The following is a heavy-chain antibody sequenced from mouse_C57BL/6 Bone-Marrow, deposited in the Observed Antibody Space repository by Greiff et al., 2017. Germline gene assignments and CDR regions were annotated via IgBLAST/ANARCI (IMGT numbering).Heavy chain of an antibody. CDR2: IYPRSGNT. CDR3: ARRIHYYGSSSFAY. V-gene: IGHV1-81*01. D-gene: IGHD1-1*01. Sequence: VQLQHSGAELARPGASVKLSCKASGYTFTSYGISWVKQRTGQGLEWIGEIYPRSGNTYYNEKFKGKATLTADKSSSTAYMELRSLTSEDSAVYFCARRIHYYGSSSFAYWGQGTLVTVSA. CDR1: GYTFTSYG. J-gene: IGHJ3*01.